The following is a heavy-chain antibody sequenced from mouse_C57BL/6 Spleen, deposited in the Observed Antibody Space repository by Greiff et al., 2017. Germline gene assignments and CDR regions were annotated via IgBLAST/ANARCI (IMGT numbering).Heavy chain of an antibody. Sequence: QVQLQQPGAELVKPGASVKLSCKASGYTFTSYWMQWVKQRPGQGLEWIGEIDPSDSYTNYNQKFKGKATLTVDTSSSTAYMQLSSLTSEDSAVYDCARGNWDDAMDYWGQGTSVTVSS. J-gene: IGHJ4*01. CDR3: ARGNWDDAMDY. CDR2: IDPSDSYT. V-gene: IGHV1-50*01. D-gene: IGHD4-1*01. CDR1: GYTFTSYW.